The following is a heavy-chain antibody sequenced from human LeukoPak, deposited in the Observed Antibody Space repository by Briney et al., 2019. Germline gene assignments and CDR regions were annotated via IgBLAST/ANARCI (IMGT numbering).Heavy chain of an antibody. Sequence: GGSLRLSCAASGFTFSSYWMHWVRQAPGKGLVWVSRINSDGSSTSYADSVKGRFAISRDNAKNTLYLQMNSLRAEDTAVYYCARESPTYYYDSSGYYQEPFDYWGQGTLVAVSS. CDR2: INSDGSST. CDR1: GFTFSSYW. J-gene: IGHJ4*02. CDR3: ARESPTYYYDSSGYYQEPFDY. V-gene: IGHV3-74*01. D-gene: IGHD3-22*01.